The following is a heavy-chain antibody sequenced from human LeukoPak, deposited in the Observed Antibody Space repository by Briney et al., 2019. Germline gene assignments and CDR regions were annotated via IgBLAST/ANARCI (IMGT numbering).Heavy chain of an antibody. CDR3: ARELGYSYGRYDY. D-gene: IGHD5-18*01. Sequence: AGGSLRLSCAASGFDFSSYPMHWVRQAPGKGLEYVSAISSNGGTTYYASSVKGRFTISRDNSKNTVFLQMGSLRAEDMAVYYCARELGYSYGRYDYWGQGTLVTVSS. V-gene: IGHV3-64*01. CDR1: GFDFSSYP. J-gene: IGHJ4*02. CDR2: ISSNGGTT.